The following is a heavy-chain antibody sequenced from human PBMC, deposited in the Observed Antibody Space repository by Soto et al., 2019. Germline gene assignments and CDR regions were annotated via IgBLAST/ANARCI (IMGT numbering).Heavy chain of an antibody. J-gene: IGHJ6*02. Sequence: GSLRLSCDASGFTFSIFGMHWVRQAPGKGLEWVAVLSYDGTYKYYADSVKGRFTISRDNSKNMLFLQMNSLRPDDTAVYYCAKDQAQYGSGYFSGMDVWGQGTAVTVYS. CDR2: LSYDGTYK. V-gene: IGHV3-30*18. CDR1: GFTFSIFG. D-gene: IGHD3-10*01. CDR3: AKDQAQYGSGYFSGMDV.